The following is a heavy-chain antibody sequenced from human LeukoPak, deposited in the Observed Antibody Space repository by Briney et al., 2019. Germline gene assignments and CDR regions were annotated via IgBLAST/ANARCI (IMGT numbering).Heavy chain of an antibody. D-gene: IGHD3-10*01. V-gene: IGHV3-23*01. CDR3: AKDLVYYGSGSFFDY. CDR2: IRGTGGST. J-gene: IGHJ4*02. CDR1: GFTFSSYA. Sequence: PGGSLRLSCAASGFTFSSYAMSWVRQAPGKGLEWVSAIRGTGGSTYYADSVKGRFTISRDNSKNTLYLQMNSLRAEDTAVYYCAKDLVYYGSGSFFDYWGQGTLVTVSS.